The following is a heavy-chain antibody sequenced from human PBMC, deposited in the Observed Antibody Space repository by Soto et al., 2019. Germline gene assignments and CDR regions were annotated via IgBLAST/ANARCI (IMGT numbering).Heavy chain of an antibody. CDR1: GGTFSSYA. CDR3: ARGQWRMVPYYYYYYYGMDV. Sequence: SVKVSCKASGGTFSSYAISWVRQTPGQGLEWMGGIIPIFGTANYAQKFQGRVTITADESTSTAYMELSSLRSEDTAVYYCARGQWRMVPYYYYYYYGMDVWGQGTTVTVSS. J-gene: IGHJ6*02. D-gene: IGHD6-19*01. CDR2: IIPIFGTA. V-gene: IGHV1-69*13.